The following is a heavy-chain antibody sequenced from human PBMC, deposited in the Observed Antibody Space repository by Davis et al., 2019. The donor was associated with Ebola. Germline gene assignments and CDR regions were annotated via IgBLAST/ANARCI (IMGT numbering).Heavy chain of an antibody. CDR3: ARQPRSTRSPEYYHGLDV. D-gene: IGHD3-16*01. V-gene: IGHV4-59*11. J-gene: IGHJ6*02. CDR2: IFYAGST. Sequence: PGGSLRLSCAVSRGSISSHFWSWIRQSPGQGLERIGSIFYAGSTNLNPSLRSRVTLSVDRPKNQFSLNLTSVTAADTAVYFCARQPRSTRSPEYYHGLDVWGQGTTVVVSS. CDR1: RGSISSHF.